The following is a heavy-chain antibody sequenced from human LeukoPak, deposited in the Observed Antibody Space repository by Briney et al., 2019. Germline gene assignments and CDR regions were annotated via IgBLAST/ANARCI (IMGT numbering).Heavy chain of an antibody. J-gene: IGHJ4*02. CDR1: GGSISGFY. CDR3: ARVKKGIAAGDY. D-gene: IGHD6-13*01. V-gene: IGHV4-59*12. Sequence: SETLSLTCTVSGGSISGFYWSWIRQPPGKGLESIGYIYYSGSTNFNPSLKSRVTISVDTSKNQFSLKLSSVTAADTAVYYCARVKKGIAAGDYWGQGTLVTVSS. CDR2: IYYSGST.